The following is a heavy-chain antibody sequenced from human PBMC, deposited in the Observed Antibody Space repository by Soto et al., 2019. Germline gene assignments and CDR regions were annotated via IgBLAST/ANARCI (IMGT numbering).Heavy chain of an antibody. CDR2: INDSGNI. D-gene: IGHD3-10*01. V-gene: IGHV4-34*01. CDR3: ARGLILWFGELSRRGGYYYYMDV. Sequence: QVQLQQWGAGLLKPSETLSLTCAVYGGSFSGYQWSWIRQTPGKGLEWVGEINDSGNINYNPSLKSRVTILLNTPKKQTSVKLSSVTAADSAVYYCARGLILWFGELSRRGGYYYYMDVWGKGNTVTVSS. J-gene: IGHJ6*03. CDR1: GGSFSGYQ.